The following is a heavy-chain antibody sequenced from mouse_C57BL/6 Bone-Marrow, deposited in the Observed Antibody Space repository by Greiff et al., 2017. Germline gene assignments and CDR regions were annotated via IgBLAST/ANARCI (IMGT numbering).Heavy chain of an antibody. CDR3: ARGDDNYGGAWFAY. CDR1: GFTFSDYG. CDR2: ISSGSSTI. D-gene: IGHD2-12*01. J-gene: IGHJ3*01. Sequence: EVKLVESGGGLVKPGGSLKLSCAASGFTFSDYGMHWVRQAPEKGLEWVAYISSGSSTIYYAVTVKGRYTISRDNAKNTLFLQMTSLRSEDTAMYYCARGDDNYGGAWFAYWGKGTLVTVSA. V-gene: IGHV5-17*01.